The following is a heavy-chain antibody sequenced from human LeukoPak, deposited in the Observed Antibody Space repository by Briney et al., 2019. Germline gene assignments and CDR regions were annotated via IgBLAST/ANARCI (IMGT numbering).Heavy chain of an antibody. CDR1: GGSISSLY. CDR3: ARHRAYSSSSPFDY. J-gene: IGHJ4*02. V-gene: IGHV4-59*08. Sequence: SETLSLTCSVSGGSISSLYWSWIRQPPGKGLEWIGYIYYTGSTNYNLSLKSRVTMFVDMSKNQFSLRLSSVTAADTAVYYCARHRAYSSSSPFDYWGQGTLVTVSS. CDR2: IYYTGST. D-gene: IGHD6-6*01.